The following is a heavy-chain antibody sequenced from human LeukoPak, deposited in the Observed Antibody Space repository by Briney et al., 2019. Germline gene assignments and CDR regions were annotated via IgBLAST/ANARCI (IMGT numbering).Heavy chain of an antibody. J-gene: IGHJ3*01. CDR1: GGSFSGYY. CDR2: IYNSGSP. D-gene: IGHD1-1*01. Sequence: SETLSLTCAVYGGSFSGYYWNWIRQPPGKGLELIGYIYNSGSPTYNPSLKSRVTISVDTSKNQFSLQLRSVTAADTAVYYCAGDVMSTALDAFDVWGQGTMVTVSS. CDR3: AGDVMSTALDAFDV. V-gene: IGHV4-59*01.